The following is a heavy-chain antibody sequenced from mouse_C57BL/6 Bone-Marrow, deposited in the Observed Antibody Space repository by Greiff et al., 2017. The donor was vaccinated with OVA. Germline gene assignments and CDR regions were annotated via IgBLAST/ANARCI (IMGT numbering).Heavy chain of an antibody. J-gene: IGHJ4*01. D-gene: IGHD1-1*01. V-gene: IGHV1-62-3*01. Sequence: QVQLQQPGAELVKPGASVKLSCKASGYTFTSYWMHWVKQRPGRGLEWIGRIDPNSGGTKYNQKFKDKATLTADKSSSTAYMQLSSLTSEDSAVYYCARATVVAYYAMDYWGQGTSVTVSS. CDR2: IDPNSGGT. CDR1: GYTFTSYW. CDR3: ARATVVAYYAMDY.